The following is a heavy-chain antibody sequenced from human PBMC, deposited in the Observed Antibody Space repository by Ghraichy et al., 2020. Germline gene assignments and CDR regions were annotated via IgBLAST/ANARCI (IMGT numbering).Heavy chain of an antibody. V-gene: IGHV3-33*01. CDR1: GFTFSSYG. CDR3: ARDGADGDYPSDY. Sequence: GGSLRLSCAASGFTFSSYGMHWVRQAPGKGLEWVAVIWFDGSSEYYADPVKGRFTISRDNSKNTLYLQMYSLRAEDTAVYYCARDGADGDYPSDYWGQGTLVTVSS. J-gene: IGHJ4*02. D-gene: IGHD4-17*01. CDR2: IWFDGSSE.